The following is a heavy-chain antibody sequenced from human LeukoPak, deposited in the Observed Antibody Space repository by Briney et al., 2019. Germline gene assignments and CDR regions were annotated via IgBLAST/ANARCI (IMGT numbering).Heavy chain of an antibody. V-gene: IGHV3-21*01. CDR1: GFTFSAYR. CDR3: ARDSKLYCSSTSCYMDV. D-gene: IGHD2-2*01. CDR2: ISSSSTYI. Sequence: GGSLRLSCEASGFTFSAYRMNWVRQAPGKGLEWVSSISSSSTYIYYVDSVQGRFTISRDNAKNSLYLQINSLRAEDTALYYCARDSKLYCSSTSCYMDVWGKGTTVTVSS. J-gene: IGHJ6*04.